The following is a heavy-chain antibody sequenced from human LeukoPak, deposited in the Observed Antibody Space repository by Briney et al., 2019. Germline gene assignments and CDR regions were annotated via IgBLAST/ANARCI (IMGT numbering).Heavy chain of an antibody. CDR3: ARVERYFDWSMGAFDI. V-gene: IGHV3-7*03. Sequence: GGSLRLSCATSGFSFSNAWMNWVRQAPGKGLEWVANIKQDGSEKYYVDSVKGRFTISRDNAKNSLYLQMNSLRAEDTAVYYCARVERYFDWSMGAFDIWGQGTMVTVSS. J-gene: IGHJ3*02. CDR2: IKQDGSEK. CDR1: GFSFSNAW. D-gene: IGHD3-9*01.